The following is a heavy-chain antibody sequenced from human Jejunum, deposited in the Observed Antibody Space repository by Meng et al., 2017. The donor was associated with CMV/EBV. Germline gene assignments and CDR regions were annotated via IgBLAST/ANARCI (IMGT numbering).Heavy chain of an antibody. CDR2: MNPNSGMT. CDR3: AREGLREAYFDY. V-gene: IGHV1-8*01. D-gene: IGHD4-17*01. Sequence: ASGYTFTSHDINWVRQATGQRLEWMGWMNPNSGMTGYAQKFQGRITMTRNTSISTAYMELSNLRSEDTAVYYCAREGLREAYFDYWGQGTLVTVSS. J-gene: IGHJ4*02. CDR1: GYTFTSHD.